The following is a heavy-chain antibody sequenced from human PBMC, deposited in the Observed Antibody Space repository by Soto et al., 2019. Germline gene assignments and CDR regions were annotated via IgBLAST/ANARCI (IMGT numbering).Heavy chain of an antibody. V-gene: IGHV3-48*03. D-gene: IGHD3-22*01. Sequence: VGSLRLSCAASGFTFSSYEMNWVRQAPGKGLEWVSYISSSGSTIYYADSVKGRFTISRDNAKNSLYLQMNSLRAEDTAVYYCARAFHYYDSSGLTHAFDIWGQGTMVTVSS. J-gene: IGHJ3*02. CDR3: ARAFHYYDSSGLTHAFDI. CDR2: ISSSGSTI. CDR1: GFTFSSYE.